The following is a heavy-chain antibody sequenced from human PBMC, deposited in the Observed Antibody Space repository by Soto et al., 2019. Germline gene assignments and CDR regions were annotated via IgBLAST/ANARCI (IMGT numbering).Heavy chain of an antibody. Sequence: GGSLRLSCAASGFTFSSYAMSWVRQAPGKGLEWVSAISGSGGSTYYADSVKGRFTISRDNSKNTLYLQMNSLRAEDTAVYYCAKDVGFFRLAPGDAWGPGTLVTVSS. J-gene: IGHJ5*02. CDR3: AKDVGFFRLAPGDA. CDR1: GFTFSSYA. V-gene: IGHV3-23*01. CDR2: ISGSGGST. D-gene: IGHD6-19*01.